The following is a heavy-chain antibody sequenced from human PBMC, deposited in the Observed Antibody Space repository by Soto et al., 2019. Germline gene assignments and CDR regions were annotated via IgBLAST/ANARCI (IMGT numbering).Heavy chain of an antibody. CDR1: GFTFRSYG. CDR2: IWFDGSNK. CDR3: AKSTYEGAFDV. J-gene: IGHJ3*01. V-gene: IGHV3-33*06. Sequence: QVHIVESGGGVVQPGRSLRLSCAGSGFTFRSYGMHWVRQAPGKGLEWVAVIWFDGSNKYYADSVKGRFTISRDNSKNTLYMQMNSLRAEDTALYYCAKSTYEGAFDVWGQGTMATVSS. D-gene: IGHD3-3*01.